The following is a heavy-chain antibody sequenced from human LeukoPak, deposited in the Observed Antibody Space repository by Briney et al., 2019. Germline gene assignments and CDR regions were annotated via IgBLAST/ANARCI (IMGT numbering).Heavy chain of an antibody. J-gene: IGHJ4*02. CDR2: INPNSGGT. D-gene: IGHD2-15*01. Sequence: ASVKVSCKASGYIFTGHYMHWVRQAPGQGLEWMGWINPNSGGTKYAQKFQGRVTMTRDTSISTTYMELRRLTSDDTAVYYCARDISAGIYMYEYWGQGSPVTVSS. V-gene: IGHV1-2*02. CDR1: GYIFTGHY. CDR3: ARDISAGIYMYEY.